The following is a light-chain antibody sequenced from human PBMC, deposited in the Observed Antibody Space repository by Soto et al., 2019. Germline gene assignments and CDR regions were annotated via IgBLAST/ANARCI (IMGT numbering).Light chain of an antibody. Sequence: EIQMTQSPSSVSASVGDRVTISCQASQGISSSLAWYQQKPGKAPKLLIYAASSLQSGVPSRFSGSGFGTDFTLTISSLQPEDSAIYYCQQADTFPITFGQGTRLEIK. CDR3: QQADTFPIT. J-gene: IGKJ5*01. V-gene: IGKV1D-12*01. CDR1: QGISSS. CDR2: AAS.